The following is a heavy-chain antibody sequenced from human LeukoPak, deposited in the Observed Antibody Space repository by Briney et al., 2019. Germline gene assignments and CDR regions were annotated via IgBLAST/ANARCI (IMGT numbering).Heavy chain of an antibody. J-gene: IGHJ4*02. Sequence: SETLSLTCTVSGGSIRSYYWSWIRQPPGKGLEWLGYVYYTGSTNYNPSLKSRVTISVDTSKNQFSLKLSSVTAADTAVYYCASSWFYYGSGSYYFDSWGQGTLVTVSS. CDR3: ASSWFYYGSGSYYFDS. V-gene: IGHV4-59*08. CDR2: VYYTGST. CDR1: GGSIRSYY. D-gene: IGHD3-10*01.